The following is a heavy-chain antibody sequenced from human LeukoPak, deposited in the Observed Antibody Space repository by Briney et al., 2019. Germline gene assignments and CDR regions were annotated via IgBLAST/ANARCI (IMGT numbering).Heavy chain of an antibody. J-gene: IGHJ4*02. CDR2: ISSSSSYI. CDR3: ARVWEPYYYGSGSYSDY. Sequence: GGSLRLSCAASGFTFSSYSMNWVRQAPGKGLEWVSSISSSSSYIYYADSVKGRFTISRDNAKNSLYLQMNSLRAEDTAVYYCARVWEPYYYGSGSYSDYWGQGTLVTVSS. V-gene: IGHV3-21*01. CDR1: GFTFSSYS. D-gene: IGHD3-10*01.